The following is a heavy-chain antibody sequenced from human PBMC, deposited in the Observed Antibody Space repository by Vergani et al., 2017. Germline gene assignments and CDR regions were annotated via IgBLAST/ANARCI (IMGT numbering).Heavy chain of an antibody. V-gene: IGHV4-39*01. J-gene: IGHJ4*02. Sequence: QVQLQESGPGLVKPSQTLSLPCSVSGDPITSSSYYWGWIRQPPGKGLEWIGNIYYSGGAYYKPSLTGRVTISVDTSKNQFSVEVTSVTAADTAIYFCARTESFILRYFHWALWGQGTLVTVSS. CDR2: IYYSGGA. CDR1: GDPITSSSYY. D-gene: IGHD3-9*01. CDR3: ARTESFILRYFHWAL.